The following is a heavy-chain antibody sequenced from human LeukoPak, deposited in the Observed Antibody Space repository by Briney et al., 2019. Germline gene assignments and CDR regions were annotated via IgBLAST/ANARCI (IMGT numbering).Heavy chain of an antibody. V-gene: IGHV4-30-4*01. D-gene: IGHD2-8*01. CDR1: GGSISSGDYY. J-gene: IGHJ6*02. Sequence: SETLSLTCIVSGGSISSGDYYWSWIRQPPGKGLEWIGYIYYSGSTYYNPSLKSRVTMSVDTSKNQFSLKLSSVTAADTAVYYCARGELYCTNGVCQTTGMDVWGQGTTVTVSS. CDR2: IYYSGST. CDR3: ARGELYCTNGVCQTTGMDV.